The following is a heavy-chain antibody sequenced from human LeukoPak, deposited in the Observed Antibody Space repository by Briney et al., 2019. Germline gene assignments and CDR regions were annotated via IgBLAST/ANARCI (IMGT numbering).Heavy chain of an antibody. D-gene: IGHD6-19*01. J-gene: IGHJ5*02. CDR1: GYSLSSGYY. CDR3: TRGHSISSAWS. CDR2: IYHSGST. V-gene: IGHV4-38-2*02. Sequence: SETLSLTCTVSGYSLSSGYYWGWIRQPPGKGLEWIGYIYHSGSTYYNPSLKSRVTISVDRSKNQFSLKLNSVTAADTAVYYCTRGHSISSAWSWGQGTLVTVSS.